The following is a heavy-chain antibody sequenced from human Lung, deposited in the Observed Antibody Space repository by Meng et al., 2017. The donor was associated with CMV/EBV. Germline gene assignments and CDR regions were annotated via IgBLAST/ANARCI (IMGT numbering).Heavy chain of an antibody. J-gene: IGHJ4*01. V-gene: IGHV4-34*01. CDR3: ARRVGSGKYYFDY. CDR2: IKERERK. D-gene: IGHD3-10*01. CDR1: GGSLREAR. Sequence: CAVYGGSLREARSRRGSQTPGRGREEIGEIKERERKKKKTGIRSRVIMSVDTLKNQCSLKVTSVTAADTAVYYCARRVGSGKYYFDYWSQGTLVTVSS.